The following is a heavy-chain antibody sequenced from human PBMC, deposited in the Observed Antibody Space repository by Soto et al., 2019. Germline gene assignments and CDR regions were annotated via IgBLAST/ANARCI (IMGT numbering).Heavy chain of an antibody. CDR3: ARAYCSGTTCYAFDY. V-gene: IGHV5-51*01. D-gene: IGHD2-2*01. Sequence: GESLKISCKGSGYRFTSYWIGWVRQMPGKGLEWMGVIYRGDSDTRDSPALQGQATISADKTINTSYLQGSMRKAADTVKYYGARAYCSGTTCYAFDYWGQGTKVTVSS. CDR2: IYRGDSDT. J-gene: IGHJ4*02. CDR1: GYRFTSYW.